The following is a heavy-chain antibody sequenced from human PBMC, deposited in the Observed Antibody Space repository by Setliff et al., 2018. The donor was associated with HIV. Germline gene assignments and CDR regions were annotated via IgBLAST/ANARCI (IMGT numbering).Heavy chain of an antibody. CDR2: IYYSGST. Sequence: KASETLSLTCTVSGGSIRSSTYYWGWIRQPPGKGLEWIGSIYYSGSTYYNPSLNSRVTISVDTPKNQFSLRLSSVTAADTAVYYCARRGDYYYDSSGAGGAFDIWGQGTMVTVS. V-gene: IGHV4-39*01. CDR3: ARRGDYYYDSSGAGGAFDI. J-gene: IGHJ3*02. CDR1: GGSIRSSTYY. D-gene: IGHD3-22*01.